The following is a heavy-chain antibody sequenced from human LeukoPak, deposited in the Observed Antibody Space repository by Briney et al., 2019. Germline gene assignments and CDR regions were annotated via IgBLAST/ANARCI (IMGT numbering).Heavy chain of an antibody. Sequence: GRSLRLSCAASGFTFSSYGMHWVRQAPGKGLEGGAVIWYDGSNKYYADSVKGRFTISRDNSKNTLYLQMNSLRAEDTAVYYCARDKDFGFDYWGQGTLVTVSS. CDR1: GFTFSSYG. D-gene: IGHD3-10*01. CDR2: IWYDGSNK. CDR3: ARDKDFGFDY. J-gene: IGHJ4*02. V-gene: IGHV3-33*01.